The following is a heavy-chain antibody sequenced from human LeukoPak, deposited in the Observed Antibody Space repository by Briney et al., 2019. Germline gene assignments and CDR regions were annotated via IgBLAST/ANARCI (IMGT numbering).Heavy chain of an antibody. Sequence: SETLSLTCGVSGGSITNTNYWTWVRQPPGKGLELIGEVNLQGSTNYNPSLMGRVAISVDTSENHISLQLTSVTAADTAVYYCAREGGPYRPLDYSGQGTLVTVSS. CDR3: AREGGPYRPLDY. CDR1: GGSITNTNY. J-gene: IGHJ4*02. CDR2: VNLQGST. V-gene: IGHV4-4*02.